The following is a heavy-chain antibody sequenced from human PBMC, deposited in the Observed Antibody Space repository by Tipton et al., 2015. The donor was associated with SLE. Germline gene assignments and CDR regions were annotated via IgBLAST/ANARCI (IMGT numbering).Heavy chain of an antibody. Sequence: RSLRLSCTASGFTFGDYAMHWVRQAPGKGLEWVSGISWNSGSIGYADSVKGRFTISRDNAKNSLYLQMNSLRAEDTALYYCAKDIDSSSWYLFDYWGRGTLVTVSS. D-gene: IGHD6-13*01. CDR1: GFTFGDYA. J-gene: IGHJ4*02. CDR3: AKDIDSSSWYLFDY. V-gene: IGHV3-9*01. CDR2: ISWNSGSI.